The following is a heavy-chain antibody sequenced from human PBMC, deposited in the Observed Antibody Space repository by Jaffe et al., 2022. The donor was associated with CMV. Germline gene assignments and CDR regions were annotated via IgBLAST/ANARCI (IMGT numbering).Heavy chain of an antibody. Sequence: QVQLQESGPGLVKPSGTLSLTCAVSGGSISSSNWWSWVRQPPGKGLEWIGEIYHSGSTNYNPSLKSRVTISVDKSKNQFSLKLSSVTAADTAVYYCARRYYYGSGSYSRGYYMDVWGKGTTVTVSS. V-gene: IGHV4-4*02. CDR1: GGSISSSNW. D-gene: IGHD3-10*01. CDR2: IYHSGST. J-gene: IGHJ6*03. CDR3: ARRYYYGSGSYSRGYYMDV.